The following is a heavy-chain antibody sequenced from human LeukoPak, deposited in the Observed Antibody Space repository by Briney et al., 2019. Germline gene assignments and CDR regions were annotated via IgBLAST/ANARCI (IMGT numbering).Heavy chain of an antibody. D-gene: IGHD5-12*01. CDR2: INAGNGNA. J-gene: IGHJ4*02. V-gene: IGHV1-3*01. CDR3: ARSIGDSGYDC. CDR1: GYTFTSYA. Sequence: ASVKVSFKASGYTFTSYAMHWMRQAPGQRLGWMGLINAGNGNAKYSQKFQGRVTITRDTSASTAYMELSSLRSKDTDVYYSARSIGDSGYDCWGQGTLVTVSS.